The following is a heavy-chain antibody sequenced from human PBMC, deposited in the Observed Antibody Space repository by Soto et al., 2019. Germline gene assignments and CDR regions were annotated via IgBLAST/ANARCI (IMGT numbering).Heavy chain of an antibody. Sequence: GSLRLSCAASGFTVSSNYMSWVRQAPGKGLEWVSVIYSGGSTYYADSVKGRFTISRDNSKNTLYLQMNSLRAEDTAVYYCASSSAAGTGGYYYYMDVWGKGTTVTVSS. CDR3: ASSSAAGTGGYYYYMDV. J-gene: IGHJ6*03. CDR1: GFTVSSNY. CDR2: IYSGGST. D-gene: IGHD6-13*01. V-gene: IGHV3-66*01.